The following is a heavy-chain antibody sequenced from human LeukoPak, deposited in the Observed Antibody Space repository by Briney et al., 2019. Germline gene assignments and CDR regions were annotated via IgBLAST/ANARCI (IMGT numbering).Heavy chain of an antibody. V-gene: IGHV3-23*01. CDR2: VSTSGGST. CDR1: GFTFSSYA. D-gene: IGHD1-26*01. CDR3: ASKGSGTFDY. J-gene: IGHJ4*02. Sequence: GGSLRLSCAASGFTFSSYAMSWVRQAPGKGLEWVSTVSTSGGSTYYADSVKGRFTISRDNSENTLYLQMNSLRAKDTAIYYCASKGSGTFDYWGQGTLVTVSS.